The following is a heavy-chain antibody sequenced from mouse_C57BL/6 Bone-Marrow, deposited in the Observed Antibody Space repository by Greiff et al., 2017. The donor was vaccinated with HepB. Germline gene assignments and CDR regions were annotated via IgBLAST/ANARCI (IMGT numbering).Heavy chain of an antibody. D-gene: IGHD1-1*01. CDR2: IHPNSGST. CDR3: ARGDYYGSSGAMDY. CDR1: GYTFTSYW. J-gene: IGHJ4*01. V-gene: IGHV1-64*01. Sequence: FQLQQSGAELVKPGASVKLSCKASGYTFTSYWMHWVKQRPGQGLEWIGMIHPNSGSTNYNEKFKSKATLTVDKSSSTAYMQLSSLTSEDSAVYYCARGDYYGSSGAMDYWGQGTSVTVSS.